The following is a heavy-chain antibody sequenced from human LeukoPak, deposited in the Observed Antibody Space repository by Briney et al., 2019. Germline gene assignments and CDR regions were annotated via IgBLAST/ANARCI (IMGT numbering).Heavy chain of an antibody. D-gene: IGHD2-2*01. CDR1: GGSISSSSYY. CDR3: AITPRGYCSSTSCAHRDY. V-gene: IGHV4-39*01. J-gene: IGHJ4*02. CDR2: IYYSGST. Sequence: PSETLSLTCTVSGGSISSSSYYWGWIRQPPGKGREWIGSIYYSGSTYYNPSLKSRVTISVDTSKNQFSLKLSSVTAADTAVYYCAITPRGYCSSTSCAHRDYWGQGTLVTVSS.